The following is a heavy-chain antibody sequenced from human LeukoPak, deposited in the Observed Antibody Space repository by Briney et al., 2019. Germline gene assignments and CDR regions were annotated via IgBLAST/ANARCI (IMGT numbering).Heavy chain of an antibody. D-gene: IGHD1-1*01. CDR2: MYHTGST. Sequence: SETLSLTCTVSGYSMSSGYYWGWIRQPPERGLEWIGSMYHTGSTYYNPSLKSRVTISVDTSKNQFSLKLSSVTAAETAVYYCAREGTQTINWYHWFDPWGQGILVTVSS. J-gene: IGHJ5*02. V-gene: IGHV4-38-2*02. CDR1: GYSMSSGYY. CDR3: AREGTQTINWYHWFDP.